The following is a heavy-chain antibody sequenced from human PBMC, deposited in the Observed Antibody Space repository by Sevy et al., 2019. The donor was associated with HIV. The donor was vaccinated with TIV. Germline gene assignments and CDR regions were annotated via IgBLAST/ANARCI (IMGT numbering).Heavy chain of an antibody. D-gene: IGHD2-15*01. J-gene: IGHJ4*02. CDR1: GFTFSIYS. Sequence: GGSLRLSCAASGFTFSIYSMTWVRQAPGKGLEWVSSISSRSSYIYYADSVKGRFTISRDNAKNSLYLQMNSLRAEDTAVYYCARGGYCSGGSCYGPHDSWGQGTLVTVSS. V-gene: IGHV3-21*01. CDR2: ISSRSSYI. CDR3: ARGGYCSGGSCYGPHDS.